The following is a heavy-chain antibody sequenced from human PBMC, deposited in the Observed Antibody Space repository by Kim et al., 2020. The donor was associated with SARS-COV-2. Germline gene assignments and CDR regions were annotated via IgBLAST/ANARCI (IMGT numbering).Heavy chain of an antibody. D-gene: IGHD6-19*01. CDR2: IYYSGST. Sequence: SETLSLTCTVSGGSISSSSYYWGWIRQPPGKGLEWIGSIYYSGSTYYNPSLKSRVTISVDTSKNQFSLKLSSVTAADTAEYYCASTPIAVAGIDEYYFD. V-gene: IGHV4-39*01. CDR1: GGSISSSSYY. J-gene: IGHJ4*01. CDR3: ASTPIAVAGIDEYYFD.